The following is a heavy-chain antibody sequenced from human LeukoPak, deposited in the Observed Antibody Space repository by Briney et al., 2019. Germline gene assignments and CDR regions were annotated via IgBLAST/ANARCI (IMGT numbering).Heavy chain of an antibody. Sequence: ASVKVSCKASGYTFTDFYMHWVRQAPGQGLEWMGWINPNSGGTNYAQKFQGRVTMTTDTSTSTAYMELRSLRSDDTAVYYCARGSYDFWSGYYQAYYYYYMDVWGKGTTVTVSS. V-gene: IGHV1-2*02. CDR1: GYTFTDFY. J-gene: IGHJ6*03. CDR2: INPNSGGT. D-gene: IGHD3-3*01. CDR3: ARGSYDFWSGYYQAYYYYYMDV.